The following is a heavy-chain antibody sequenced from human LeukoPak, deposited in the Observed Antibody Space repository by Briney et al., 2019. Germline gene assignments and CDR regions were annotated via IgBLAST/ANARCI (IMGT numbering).Heavy chain of an antibody. CDR2: LTPSGSST. CDR3: AKGGSSSWDYFDS. Sequence: PGGSLRLSCAASGFTFSSYGMSWVRQAPGKGLEWVSALTPSGSSTYYADSVKGRFTFSRDNSKNTLYLQMNSLRVEDTAIYYCAKGGSSSWDYFDSWGQGTLVTVSP. CDR1: GFTFSSYG. V-gene: IGHV3-23*01. D-gene: IGHD6-13*01. J-gene: IGHJ4*02.